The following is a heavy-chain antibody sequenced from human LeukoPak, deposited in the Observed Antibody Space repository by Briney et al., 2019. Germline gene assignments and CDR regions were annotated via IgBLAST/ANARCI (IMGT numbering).Heavy chain of an antibody. V-gene: IGHV4-34*01. CDR2: INHSGST. Sequence: SETLSLTCAVYGGSFNGYYWSWIRQPPGQGLEWIGEINHSGSTNYNPSLKSRVTISVDTSKNQFSLKLSSVTAADTAVYYCARGGEYCSSTSCYTIGFDYWGQGTLVTVSS. J-gene: IGHJ4*02. D-gene: IGHD2-2*02. CDR1: GGSFNGYY. CDR3: ARGGEYCSSTSCYTIGFDY.